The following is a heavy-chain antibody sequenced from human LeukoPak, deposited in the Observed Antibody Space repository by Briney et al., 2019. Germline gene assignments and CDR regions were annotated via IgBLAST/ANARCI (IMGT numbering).Heavy chain of an antibody. V-gene: IGHV4-30-4*01. Sequence: PSETLSLTCTVSGGSISSGDYYWSWIRQPPGKGLEWIGYIYYSGSTYYNPSLKSRVTISVDTSKNQFSLKLSSVTAADTAVYYCARDIDYGDYIPLFHWGQGTLVTVSS. CDR3: ARDIDYGDYIPLFH. D-gene: IGHD4-17*01. CDR1: GGSISSGDYY. CDR2: IYYSGST. J-gene: IGHJ4*02.